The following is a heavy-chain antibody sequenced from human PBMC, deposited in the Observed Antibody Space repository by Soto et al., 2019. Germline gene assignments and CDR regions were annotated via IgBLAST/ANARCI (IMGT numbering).Heavy chain of an antibody. D-gene: IGHD1-26*01. CDR2: MNPNSGNT. CDR3: ARAPYSGSYIKARRNWFDP. Sequence: QVQLVQSGAEVKKPGASVKVSCKASGYTFTSYDINWVRQATGQGLEWMGWMNPNSGNTGYAQKFQGRVTMTRNTSISTAYMELSSLRSEDTAVYYCARAPYSGSYIKARRNWFDPWGQGTLVTVSS. J-gene: IGHJ5*02. V-gene: IGHV1-8*01. CDR1: GYTFTSYD.